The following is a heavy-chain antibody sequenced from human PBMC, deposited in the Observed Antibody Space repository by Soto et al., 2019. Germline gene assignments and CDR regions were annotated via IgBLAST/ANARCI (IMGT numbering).Heavy chain of an antibody. D-gene: IGHD4-4*01. CDR3: AKDMVRKGSNYVGFFDY. V-gene: IGHV3-23*01. CDR1: GFTFSSYA. J-gene: IGHJ4*02. Sequence: PGGSLRLSCAASGFTFSSYAMSWVRQAPGKGLEWVSAISGSGGSTYYADSVKGRFTISRDNSKNTLYLQMNSLRAEDTAVYYCAKDMVRKGSNYVGFFDYWGQGTLVTVSS. CDR2: ISGSGGST.